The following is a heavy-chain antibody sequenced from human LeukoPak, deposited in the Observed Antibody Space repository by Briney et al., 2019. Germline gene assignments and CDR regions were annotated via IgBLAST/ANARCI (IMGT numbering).Heavy chain of an antibody. CDR2: ISRSGSTI. J-gene: IGHJ4*02. Sequence: PGGSLTLSCPPSGFSFGGFNMNWVRQAPGKGLEWVSYISRSGSTIYYAGCVKGRFTISRDNAKNSVYLQMNSLRAEDTSVYYCAKSGCKALIGYWGQGTLVTVSS. CDR1: GFSFGGFN. V-gene: IGHV3-48*04. CDR3: AKSGCKALIGY. D-gene: IGHD3-9*01.